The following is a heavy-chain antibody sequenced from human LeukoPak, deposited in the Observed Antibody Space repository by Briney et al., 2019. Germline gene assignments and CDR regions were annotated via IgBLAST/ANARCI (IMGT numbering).Heavy chain of an antibody. J-gene: IGHJ1*01. V-gene: IGHV4-30-4*01. Sequence: SETLSLTCTLSGASVSSDAYYWSWIRQPPGKGLEWIGYIYGSGRTYYNPSLKSRVTISVDTSKNEFSLKVNSVTAADTAVYYCAREPHLYDSSGNYF. CDR1: GASVSSDAYY. CDR3: AREPHLYDSSGNYF. CDR2: IYGSGRT. D-gene: IGHD3-16*01.